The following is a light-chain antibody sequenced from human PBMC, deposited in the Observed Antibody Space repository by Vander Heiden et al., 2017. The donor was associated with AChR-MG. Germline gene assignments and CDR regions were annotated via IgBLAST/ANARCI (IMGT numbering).Light chain of an antibody. CDR3: QQLNYYPRT. Sequence: DIQLTQSPSFLSASVGDRVTITCRASEGISSYLAWYQQKPGKAPKLLIYAASTLQSGVPARFSGSGSGTDFTLTISSLHPEDFATYYCQQLNYYPRTFGQGTKLEIK. J-gene: IGKJ2*01. CDR2: AAS. V-gene: IGKV1-9*01. CDR1: EGISSY.